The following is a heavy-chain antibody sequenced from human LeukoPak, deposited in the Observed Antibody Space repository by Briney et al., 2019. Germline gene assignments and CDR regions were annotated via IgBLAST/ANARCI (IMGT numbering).Heavy chain of an antibody. J-gene: IGHJ4*02. CDR2: INPNSGGT. D-gene: IGHD3-10*01. CDR1: GYTFTGYY. CDR3: AIGRYYGSGDSPDY. V-gene: IGHV1-2*02. Sequence: ASVKVSCTASGYTFTGYYMHMVRQAPGHGLEWMGWINPNSGGTNYAQKFPGRVTMTRDTSISTAYMELSRLRSDDTAVYYCAIGRYYGSGDSPDYWGQGTPVTVSS.